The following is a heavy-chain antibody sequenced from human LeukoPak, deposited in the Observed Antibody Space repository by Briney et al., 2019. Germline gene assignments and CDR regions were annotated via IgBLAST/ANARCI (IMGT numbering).Heavy chain of an antibody. J-gene: IGHJ4*02. V-gene: IGHV4-34*01. CDR1: GGSFSGYY. D-gene: IGHD3-10*01. CDR2: INHSGST. Sequence: PSETLSLTCAVYGGSFSGYYWSWIRQPPGKGLEWIGEINHSGSTNYNPSLKSRVTISVDTSKNQFSLKLSSVTAADTAVYYCARGPQAGPHMVQGVSRGKQFDYWGQGTLVTVSS. CDR3: ARGPQAGPHMVQGVSRGKQFDY.